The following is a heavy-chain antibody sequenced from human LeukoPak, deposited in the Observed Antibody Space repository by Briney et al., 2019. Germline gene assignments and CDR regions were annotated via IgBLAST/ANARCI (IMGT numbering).Heavy chain of an antibody. Sequence: GGSLRLSCAASGFTVSNNYMSWVRQAPGKGLEWVSITYSDDNTNYADSVKGRFTISRDTSQNTLSLQMNSLRAEDTATYYCARWGDGKRFDYWGQGTLVTVSS. CDR1: GFTVSNNY. V-gene: IGHV3-53*01. CDR3: ARWGDGKRFDY. CDR2: TYSDDNT. J-gene: IGHJ4*02. D-gene: IGHD2-21*02.